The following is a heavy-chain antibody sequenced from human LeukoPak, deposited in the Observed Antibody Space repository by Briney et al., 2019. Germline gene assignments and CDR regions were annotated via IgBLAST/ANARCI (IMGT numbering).Heavy chain of an antibody. CDR3: ATPAAGPGAEYSLY. J-gene: IGHJ1*01. CDR2: IGPGGSET. Sequence: PGGSLRLSCSASGFTFTPYGMSWVRQAPGKGLEWVAIIGPGGSETKYVDSVKGRFTISRDNAKNSLYLQMSSLRTEDTAVYYCATPAAGPGAEYSLYWGQGTLVIVSS. D-gene: IGHD6-13*01. CDR1: GFTFTPYG. V-gene: IGHV3-7*01.